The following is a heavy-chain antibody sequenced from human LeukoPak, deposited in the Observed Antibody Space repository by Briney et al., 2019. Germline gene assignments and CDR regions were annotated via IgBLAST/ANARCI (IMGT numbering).Heavy chain of an antibody. J-gene: IGHJ4*02. CDR1: GFTFSSYG. CDR3: AKGEIGYFDY. Sequence: GRSLRLSCAASGFTFSSYGMHWVRQAPGKGLEWVAVISYDGGNKYYADSVKGRFTISRDNSKNTLYLQMNSLRAEDTAVYYCAKGEIGYFDYWGQGTLVTVSS. D-gene: IGHD1-26*01. CDR2: ISYDGGNK. V-gene: IGHV3-30*18.